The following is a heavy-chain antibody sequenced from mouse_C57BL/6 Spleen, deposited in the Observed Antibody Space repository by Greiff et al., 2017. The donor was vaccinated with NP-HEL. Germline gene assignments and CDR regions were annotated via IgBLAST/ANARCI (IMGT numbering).Heavy chain of an antibody. J-gene: IGHJ4*01. CDR2: ILPGSGST. V-gene: IGHV1-9*01. CDR3: ARGPSYYDGRSYGAMDY. D-gene: IGHD1-1*01. Sequence: VQLQQSGAELMKPGASVKLSCKATGYAFTGYWIEWVKQRPGHGLEWIGEILPGSGSTNYNEKFKGKATFTADTSSNTAYMQRSSLTTEDSAIYYCARGPSYYDGRSYGAMDYWGQGTSVTVA. CDR1: GYAFTGYW.